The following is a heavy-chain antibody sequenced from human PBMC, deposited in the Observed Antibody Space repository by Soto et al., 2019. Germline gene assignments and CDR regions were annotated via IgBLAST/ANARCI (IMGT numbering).Heavy chain of an antibody. Sequence: QLQLQVSGPGLVKPSETLSLTCTVSGGSISSSSSISSSSYYWGWIRQPPGKGLEWIGSIYYSGSTYYNPSLKSRVTISVDTSKNQFSLKLSSVTAADTAVYYCARLPSGSYFDYWGQGTLVTVSS. CDR3: ARLPSGSYFDY. CDR2: IYYSGST. J-gene: IGHJ4*02. CDR1: GGSISSSSSISSSSYY. D-gene: IGHD1-26*01. V-gene: IGHV4-39*01.